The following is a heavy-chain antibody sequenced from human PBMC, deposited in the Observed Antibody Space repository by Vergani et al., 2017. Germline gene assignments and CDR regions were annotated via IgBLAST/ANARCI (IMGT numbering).Heavy chain of an antibody. J-gene: IGHJ6*03. CDR1: GFTFSSNS. CDR2: ISSSSSYI. D-gene: IGHD3-10*01. CDR3: AREYGSGSYYYYYYMDV. V-gene: IGHV3-21*01. Sequence: EVQLVESGGGLVKPGGSLRLSCAASGFTFSSNSMNWVRQAPGKGLEWVSSISSSSSYIYYADSVKGRFTISRDNAKNSLYLQMNSLRAEDTAVYYCAREYGSGSYYYYYYMDVWGKGTTVTVSS.